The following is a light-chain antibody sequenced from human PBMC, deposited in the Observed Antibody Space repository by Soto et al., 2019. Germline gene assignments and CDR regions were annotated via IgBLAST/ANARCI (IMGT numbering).Light chain of an antibody. CDR3: QQSYSLPRT. V-gene: IGKV1-39*01. CDR2: GAS. CDR1: QSISTY. Sequence: DIQMTQSPSSLSASVGDRVTITCRASQSISTYLNWYQQKTGEAPKLLIYGASSLQSGVPSRFSGSGSGTDFTLTISSLQPEDFATYYCQQSYSLPRTFGQGTKLEMK. J-gene: IGKJ2*01.